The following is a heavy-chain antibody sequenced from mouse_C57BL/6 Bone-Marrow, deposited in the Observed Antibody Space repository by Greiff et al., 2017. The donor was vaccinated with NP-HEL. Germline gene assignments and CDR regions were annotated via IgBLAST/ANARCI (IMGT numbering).Heavy chain of an antibody. Sequence: VKLQEPGAELVRPGTSVKMSCKASGYTFTNYWIGWVQQRPGHGLEWIGDIYPGGGYTNYNEKFKGKATLTADKSSSTAYMQFSSLTSEDSAIYYCAMDYYGSTWFAYWGQGTLVTVSA. CDR1: GYTFTNYW. CDR2: IYPGGGYT. V-gene: IGHV1-63*01. D-gene: IGHD1-1*01. J-gene: IGHJ3*01. CDR3: AMDYYGSTWFAY.